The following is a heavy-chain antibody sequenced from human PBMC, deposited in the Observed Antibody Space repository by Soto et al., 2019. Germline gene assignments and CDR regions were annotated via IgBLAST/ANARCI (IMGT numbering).Heavy chain of an antibody. Sequence: ASETLSLTCTVSGGSLSSHYWGWIRQPPGKGLEWIGYIYYSGSTNYNPSLKSRVTIAVDASKNQFTLKLSSVTAADTAVYYCARLTDYGDYGGGAFDIWGQGTMVTVSS. J-gene: IGHJ3*02. V-gene: IGHV4-59*08. D-gene: IGHD4-17*01. CDR2: IYYSGST. CDR3: ARLTDYGDYGGGAFDI. CDR1: GGSLSSHY.